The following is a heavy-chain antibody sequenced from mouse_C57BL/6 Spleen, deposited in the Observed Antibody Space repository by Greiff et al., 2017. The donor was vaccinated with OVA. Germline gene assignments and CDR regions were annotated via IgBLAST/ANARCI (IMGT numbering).Heavy chain of an antibody. CDR1: GYTFTSYW. CDR2: IHPNSGST. V-gene: IGHV1-64*01. Sequence: VQLQQPGAELVKPGASVKLSCKASGYTFTSYWMHWVKQRPGQGLEWIGMIHPNSGSTNYNEKFKSKATLTVDKSSSTAYMQLSSLTSEDSAVYYCARPSSGYGFAYWGQGTLVTVSA. J-gene: IGHJ3*01. D-gene: IGHD3-2*02. CDR3: ARPSSGYGFAY.